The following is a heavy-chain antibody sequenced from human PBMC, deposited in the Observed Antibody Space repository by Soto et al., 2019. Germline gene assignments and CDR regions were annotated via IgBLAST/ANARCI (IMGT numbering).Heavy chain of an antibody. J-gene: IGHJ5*02. CDR3: ARGPNCSGGSCSLSTGP. D-gene: IGHD2-15*01. CDR2: INPNSGGT. V-gene: IGHV1-2*04. CDR1: GYTFTGYY. Sequence: ASVKVSCKASGYTFTGYYMHWVRQAPGQGLEWMGWINPNSGGTNYAQKFQGWVTMTRDTSISTAYMELSRLRSDDTAVYYCARGPNCSGGSCSLSTGPWGQGTLVTVSS.